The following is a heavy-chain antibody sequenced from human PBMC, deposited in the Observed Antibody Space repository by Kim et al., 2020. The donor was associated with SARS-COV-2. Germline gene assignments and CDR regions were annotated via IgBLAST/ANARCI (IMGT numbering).Heavy chain of an antibody. CDR3: ARGKTYYYDPY. Sequence: IYYADSVRGRFTISRDNAKNSLYLQMNSLRAEDTAVYYCARGKTYYYDPYWGQGTLVTVSS. CDR2: I. V-gene: IGHV3-21*01. D-gene: IGHD3-22*01. J-gene: IGHJ4*02.